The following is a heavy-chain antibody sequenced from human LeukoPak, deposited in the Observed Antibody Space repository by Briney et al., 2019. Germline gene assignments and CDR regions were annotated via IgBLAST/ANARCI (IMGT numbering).Heavy chain of an antibody. V-gene: IGHV1-3*03. CDR1: GYTFTSYA. J-gene: IGHJ3*02. D-gene: IGHD6-19*01. CDR2: INAGNGNT. CDR3: ARDLGIAVAGRAFDI. Sequence: ASVKVSCKASGYTFTSYAMHWVCQAPGQRLEWMGWINAGNGNTKYSQEFQGRVTITRDTSASTAYMELSSLRSEDMAVYYCARDLGIAVAGRAFDIWGQGTMVTVSS.